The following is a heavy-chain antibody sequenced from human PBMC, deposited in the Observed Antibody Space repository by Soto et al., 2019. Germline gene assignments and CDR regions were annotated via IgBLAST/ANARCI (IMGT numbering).Heavy chain of an antibody. CDR3: AGGVGLHFDT. CDR2: ISGSGNKT. D-gene: IGHD1-26*01. J-gene: IGHJ4*02. CDR1: GFSFSPYA. V-gene: IGHV3-23*01. Sequence: ESGGSLLQPGGSLRLSCAASGFSFSPYAMSWVRQAPGKGLEWVSGISGSGNKTYYADSVKGRFTISRDNSKDTLYLQMNGQRAKDTPLYYWAGGVGLHFDTGGRGPLVTVSS.